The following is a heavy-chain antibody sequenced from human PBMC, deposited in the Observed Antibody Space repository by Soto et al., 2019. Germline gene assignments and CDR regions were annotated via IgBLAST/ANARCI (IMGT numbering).Heavy chain of an antibody. CDR3: ARDYGDLNWFDP. CDR2: ISYDGSNK. Sequence: QVQLVESGGAVVQPGRSLRLSCAASGFTFSSYAMHWVRQAPGKGLEWVAVISYDGSNKYYADSVKGRFTISRDNSKNTLYLQMNSLRAEDTAVYYCARDYGDLNWFDPWGQGTLVTVSS. D-gene: IGHD4-17*01. J-gene: IGHJ5*02. CDR1: GFTFSSYA. V-gene: IGHV3-30-3*01.